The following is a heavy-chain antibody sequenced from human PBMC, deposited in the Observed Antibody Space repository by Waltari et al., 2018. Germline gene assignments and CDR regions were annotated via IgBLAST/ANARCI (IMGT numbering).Heavy chain of an antibody. Sequence: QVQLVQSGAEVKKPGASVKVSCKASGYTFTGYYMHWVRQAPGQGLEWMGWINPNSGGTNYAQKFQGRVTMTRDTSISTAYMELSRLRSDDTAVYYCARQRLDSGWDGRYFQHWGQGTLVTVSS. CDR2: INPNSGGT. CDR3: ARQRLDSGWDGRYFQH. J-gene: IGHJ1*01. V-gene: IGHV1-2*02. D-gene: IGHD6-19*01. CDR1: GYTFTGYY.